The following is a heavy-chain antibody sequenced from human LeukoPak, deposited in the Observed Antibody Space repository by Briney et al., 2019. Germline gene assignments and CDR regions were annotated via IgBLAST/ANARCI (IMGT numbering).Heavy chain of an antibody. Sequence: SETLSLTCTVSGGXISSYYCSWIRQPPGKGQEWIGYIYYSGSTNYNPSLKSRVTISVDTSKNQFSLKLSSVTAADTAVYYCTGATTVAGSYFDYWGQGTLVTVSS. V-gene: IGHV4-59*01. CDR1: GGXISSYY. J-gene: IGHJ4*02. CDR2: IYYSGST. CDR3: TGATTVAGSYFDY. D-gene: IGHD6-19*01.